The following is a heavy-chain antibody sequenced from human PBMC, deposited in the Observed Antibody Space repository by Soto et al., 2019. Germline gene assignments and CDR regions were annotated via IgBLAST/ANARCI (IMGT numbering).Heavy chain of an antibody. Sequence: EVQLVESGGGQVQPGGSLSLSCVASGFTFTRYSMIWVRQAPGKGLEWVASLSSSSNYIYHADSVKGRFTISRDNAKNTVDLQMNCLRAEDTAVYYCTRRDPMTGYCAADRWGQGTLVTVSS. V-gene: IGHV3-21*06. CDR3: TRRDPMTGYCAADR. CDR2: LSSSSNYI. D-gene: IGHD3-9*01. J-gene: IGHJ5*02. CDR1: GFTFTRYS.